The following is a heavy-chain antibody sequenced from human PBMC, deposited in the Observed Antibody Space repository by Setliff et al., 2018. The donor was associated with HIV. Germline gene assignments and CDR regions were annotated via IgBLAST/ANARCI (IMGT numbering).Heavy chain of an antibody. J-gene: IGHJ6*03. CDR1: GGPFTSSS. V-gene: IGHV1-3*01. CDR2: INAGNGNT. CDR3: ARGEDCSSSSCYYYYMDV. Sequence: GASVKVSCKASGGPFTSSSIGWVRQAPGQGLEWMGWINAGNGNTKYSQMFQGRVTITRDTSASTTYLELSSLRSEDTAVYYCARGEDCSSSSCYYYYMDVWGTGTTVTVSS. D-gene: IGHD2-2*01.